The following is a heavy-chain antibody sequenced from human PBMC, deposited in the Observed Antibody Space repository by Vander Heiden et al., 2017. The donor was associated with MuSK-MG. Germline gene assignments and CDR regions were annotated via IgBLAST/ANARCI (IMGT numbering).Heavy chain of an antibody. V-gene: IGHV3-43*01. CDR3: AKNLTPLGGYDDTWFDP. CDR2: ITWDGERT. D-gene: IGHD5-12*01. Sequence: SCAASGFTFDDYTMHWVRQGPGKGLEWVALITWDGERTFYADSVKGRFTISGDNKKNSLFLQMNSLRTGDTALYYCAKNLTPLGGYDDTWFDPWGQGTLVTVSS. J-gene: IGHJ5*02. CDR1: GFTFDDYT.